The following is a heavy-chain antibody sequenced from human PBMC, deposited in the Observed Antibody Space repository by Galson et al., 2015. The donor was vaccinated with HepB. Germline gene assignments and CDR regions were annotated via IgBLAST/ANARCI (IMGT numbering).Heavy chain of an antibody. Sequence: SLRLSCAASGFTFSSYAMSWVRQAPGKGLEWVSAISGSGGSTYYADSVKGRFTISRDNSKNTLYLQMNSLRAEDTAVYYCARDSVVAGTDAEYFQHWGQGTLVTVSS. V-gene: IGHV3-23*01. CDR2: ISGSGGST. J-gene: IGHJ1*01. CDR3: ARDSVVAGTDAEYFQH. CDR1: GFTFSSYA. D-gene: IGHD6-19*01.